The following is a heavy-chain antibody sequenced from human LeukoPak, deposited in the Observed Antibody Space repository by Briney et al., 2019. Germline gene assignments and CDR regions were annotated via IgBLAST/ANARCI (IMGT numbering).Heavy chain of an antibody. CDR3: VRDDGDV. CDR1: GFTFTDFW. CDR2: INNDGSGK. Sequence: GGSLRLSCTFSGFTFTDFWMKWVRQAPGKGLEWVASINNDGSGKYSVDSERDRVTISRDTAKNSLHLQINSLTVEDTAIYYCVRDDGDVWGKGTTVTVSS. V-gene: IGHV3-7*03. J-gene: IGHJ6*04.